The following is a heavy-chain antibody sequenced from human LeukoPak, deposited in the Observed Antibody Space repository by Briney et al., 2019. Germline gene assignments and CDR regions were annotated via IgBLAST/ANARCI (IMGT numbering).Heavy chain of an antibody. CDR2: ISSRSDST. J-gene: IGHJ4*02. Sequence: GGSLRLSCAASGFTFNSYTTNWVRQAPGKGLEWVSSISSRSDSTYYADSVKGRFTFSRDYAKNSVYLQMNSLTAEDTAVYYCTRGLHQYDSSALGYWGQGTLVTVSS. CDR3: TRGLHQYDSSALGY. V-gene: IGHV3-21*01. D-gene: IGHD3-22*01. CDR1: GFTFNSYT.